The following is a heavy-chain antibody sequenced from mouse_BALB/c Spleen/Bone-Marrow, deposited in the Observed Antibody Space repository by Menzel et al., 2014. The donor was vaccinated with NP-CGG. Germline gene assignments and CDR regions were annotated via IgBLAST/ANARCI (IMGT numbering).Heavy chain of an antibody. J-gene: IGHJ2*01. CDR1: GYTFTDYA. D-gene: IGHD1-1*01. Sequence: VQLKQSGPELVRPGVSVKISCKGSGYTFTDYAMHWVKQSHAMSLEWIGVINTYSGDANYNKKFKGKTTMTVDKSSSTAYMELERLTTEESDIYYCARDYGSSHFDHWGQGSTLTVSS. V-gene: IGHV1-67*01. CDR2: INTYSGDA. CDR3: ARDYGSSHFDH.